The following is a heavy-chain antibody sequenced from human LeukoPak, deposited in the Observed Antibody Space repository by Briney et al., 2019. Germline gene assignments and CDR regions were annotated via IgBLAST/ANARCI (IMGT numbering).Heavy chain of an antibody. V-gene: IGHV3-48*04. CDR1: GFTFSSYG. J-gene: IGHJ4*02. CDR2: ISGAGSLI. Sequence: GGSLRLSCAASGFTFSSYGMNWVRQAAGKGLEWVSYISGAGSLIFYADSVKGRFTISRDNAKNSLYLQMNSLRAEDTALYYCAKWSIAARPLYYFDYWGQGTLVTVSS. D-gene: IGHD6-6*01. CDR3: AKWSIAARPLYYFDY.